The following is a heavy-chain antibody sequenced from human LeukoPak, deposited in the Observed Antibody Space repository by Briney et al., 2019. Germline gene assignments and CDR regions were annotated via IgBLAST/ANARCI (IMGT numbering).Heavy chain of an antibody. D-gene: IGHD4-17*01. CDR3: ARAVGDSLPSYYYGMDV. Sequence: SETLSLTCTVSGGSISSYYWSWIRQPPGKGLEWIGYIYYSGSTNYNPSLKSRVTISVDTSKNQFSLKLSSVTAADTAVYYCARAVGDSLPSYYYGMDVWGQGTTVTVSS. J-gene: IGHJ6*02. V-gene: IGHV4-59*01. CDR2: IYYSGST. CDR1: GGSISSYY.